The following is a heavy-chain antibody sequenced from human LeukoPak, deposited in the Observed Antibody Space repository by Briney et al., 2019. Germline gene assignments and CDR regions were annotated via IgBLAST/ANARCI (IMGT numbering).Heavy chain of an antibody. D-gene: IGHD5-18*01. J-gene: IGHJ4*02. V-gene: IGHV3-48*03. CDR3: ANMGIQLWQVGVDY. Sequence: GGSLRLSCAASGFTFSSYEMNWVRQAPGKGLEWVSYISSSGSTIYYADSVKGRFTISRDNAKNSLYLQMNSLRAEDTAVYYCANMGIQLWQVGVDYWGQGTLVTVSS. CDR2: ISSSGSTI. CDR1: GFTFSSYE.